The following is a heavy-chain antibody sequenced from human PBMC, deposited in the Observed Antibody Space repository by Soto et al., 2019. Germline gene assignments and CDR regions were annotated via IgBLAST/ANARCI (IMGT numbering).Heavy chain of an antibody. V-gene: IGHV2-5*02. CDR1: GFSLTTSGVG. CDR2: IHWDDDK. CDR3: ANITYYTFWSGYPDFDY. J-gene: IGHJ4*02. Sequence: QITLKESGPTLVKPTQTLTLTCTFSGFSLTTSGVGVGWIRQPPGKALECLAFIHWDDDKRYSPSLKSRLTITKDTSKNQVVLTMTNMDPIDTATYYCANITYYTFWSGYPDFDYWGQGTLVTVSS. D-gene: IGHD3-3*01.